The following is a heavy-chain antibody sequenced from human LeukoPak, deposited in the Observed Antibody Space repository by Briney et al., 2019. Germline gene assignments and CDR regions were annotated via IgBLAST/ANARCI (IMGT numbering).Heavy chain of an antibody. Sequence: SETLSLTCTVSGYSISSGYYWGWIRQPPGKGLKWIGSIYHSGSTYYNPSLKSRVTISVDTSKNQFSLKLSSVTAADTAVYYCARGSHPVTGALGGYFDPWGQGTLVTVSS. J-gene: IGHJ4*02. D-gene: IGHD6-19*01. CDR1: GYSISSGYY. V-gene: IGHV4-38-2*02. CDR3: ARGSHPVTGALGGYFDP. CDR2: IYHSGST.